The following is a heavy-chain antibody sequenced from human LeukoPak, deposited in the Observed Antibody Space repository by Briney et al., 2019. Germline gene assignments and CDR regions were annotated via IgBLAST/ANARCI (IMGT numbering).Heavy chain of an antibody. CDR3: AREIPSWIIAARPTYFDY. V-gene: IGHV3-30-3*01. CDR2: ISYDGSNK. Sequence: GGTLRLSCAASGFTFSSYAMHWVRQAPGKGLEWVAVISYDGSNKYYADSVKGRFTISRDNSKNTLYLQMNSLRAEDTAVYYCAREIPSWIIAARPTYFDYWGQGTLVTVSS. J-gene: IGHJ4*02. D-gene: IGHD6-6*01. CDR1: GFTFSSYA.